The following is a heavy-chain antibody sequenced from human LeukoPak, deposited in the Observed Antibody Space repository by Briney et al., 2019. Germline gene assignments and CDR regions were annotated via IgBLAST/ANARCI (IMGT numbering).Heavy chain of an antibody. CDR3: ARGRQQMTYFDY. CDR2: IKQDGSEK. CDR1: GFTFSSYW. D-gene: IGHD6-13*01. V-gene: IGHV3-7*03. Sequence: GGSLRLSCVASGFTFSSYWMSWVRQAPGKGLEWVANIKQDGSEKYYVDSVKGRFTISRDNAKNSLHLLVSSLRAEDTAVYYCARGRQQMTYFDYWGQGTLVTVSS. J-gene: IGHJ4*02.